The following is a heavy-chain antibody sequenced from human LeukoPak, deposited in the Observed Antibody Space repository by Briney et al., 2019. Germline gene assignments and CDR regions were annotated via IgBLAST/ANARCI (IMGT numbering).Heavy chain of an antibody. V-gene: IGHV3-33*06. Sequence: GRSLRLSCAASGLTFSSYGMHWVRQAPGKGLEWVAVIWYDGSNKYYADSVKGRFTISRDNSKNTLYLQMNSLRAEDTAVYYCAKVVSEEIWSGYWYWGQGTLVTVSS. CDR3: AKVVSEEIWSGYWY. D-gene: IGHD3-3*01. CDR2: IWYDGSNK. J-gene: IGHJ4*02. CDR1: GLTFSSYG.